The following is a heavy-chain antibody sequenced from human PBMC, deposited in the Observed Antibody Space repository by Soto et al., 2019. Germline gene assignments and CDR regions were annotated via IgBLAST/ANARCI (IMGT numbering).Heavy chain of an antibody. CDR1: GFTFSSYS. CDR2: ISYDGSNK. Sequence: QVQLVESGRGVVQPGRSLRLSCAASGFTFSSYSMQWVRQAPGKGLEWVAVISYDGSNKYYADSVKGRFTISRDNSKNTLYLQMNSLRAEDTAVYYCARVREWELLGALGYWGQGTLVTVSP. V-gene: IGHV3-30-3*01. CDR3: ARVREWELLGALGY. J-gene: IGHJ4*02. D-gene: IGHD1-26*01.